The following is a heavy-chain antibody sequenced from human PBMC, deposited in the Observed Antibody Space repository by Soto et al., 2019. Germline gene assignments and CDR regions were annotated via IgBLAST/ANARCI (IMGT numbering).Heavy chain of an antibody. Sequence: ASVKVSCKASRYSFTTYALHWVRQAPGQRLEWMGWINAGNGDTKYSEKFQGRVTITKDTSANTAYMELSSLRSEDTSVYYCARDPGTGAALRAYHFDYWGQGTLVTVSS. CDR2: INAGNGDT. CDR3: ARDPGTGAALRAYHFDY. D-gene: IGHD1-1*01. V-gene: IGHV1-3*01. CDR1: RYSFTTYA. J-gene: IGHJ4*02.